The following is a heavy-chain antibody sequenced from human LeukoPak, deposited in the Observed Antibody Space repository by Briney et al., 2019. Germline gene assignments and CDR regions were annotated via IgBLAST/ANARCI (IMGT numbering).Heavy chain of an antibody. J-gene: IGHJ4*02. CDR1: GYSISSGYY. Sequence: SETLSLTCTVSGYSISSGYYWSWIRQPAGKGLEWIGRIYISGSTNYNPSLKSRVTMSVDTSKNQFSLKLSSVTAADTAVYYCARDRGTWNDDGFDYWGQGTLVTVSS. V-gene: IGHV4-4*07. CDR3: ARDRGTWNDDGFDY. D-gene: IGHD1-1*01. CDR2: IYISGST.